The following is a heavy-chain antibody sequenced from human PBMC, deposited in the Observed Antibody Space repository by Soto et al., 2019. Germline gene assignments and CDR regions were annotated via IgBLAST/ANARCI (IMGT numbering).Heavy chain of an antibody. J-gene: IGHJ5*02. V-gene: IGHV1-46*01. CDR1: GYTFTSYY. D-gene: IGHD2-15*01. CDR3: ARDLHSDSGSSPHPFDP. Sequence: ASVKVSCKASGYTFTSYYMHWVRQAPGQGLEWMGIINPSGGGRNYAQKFQGRVTMTRDTSTSTVYMELSSLRSEDTAVYYCARDLHSDSGSSPHPFDPWGQGTLVTVSS. CDR2: INPSGGGR.